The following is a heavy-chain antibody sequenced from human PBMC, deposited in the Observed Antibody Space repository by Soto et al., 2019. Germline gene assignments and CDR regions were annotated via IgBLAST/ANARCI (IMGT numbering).Heavy chain of an antibody. Sequence: SVKVSCKASGGTFSSYAISWVRQAPGQGLEWMGGIIPIFGTANYAQKFQGRVTITADESTSTAYMELSSLRSEDTAVYYCASGCISTSCYPWFDPWGQGTLVTVSS. CDR3: ASGCISTSCYPWFDP. D-gene: IGHD2-2*01. CDR2: IIPIFGTA. CDR1: GGTFSSYA. J-gene: IGHJ5*02. V-gene: IGHV1-69*13.